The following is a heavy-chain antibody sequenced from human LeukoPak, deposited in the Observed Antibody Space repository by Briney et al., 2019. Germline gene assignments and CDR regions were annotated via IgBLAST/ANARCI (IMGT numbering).Heavy chain of an antibody. J-gene: IGHJ4*02. CDR3: AREYYDYVWGSYQ. Sequence: GGSLRLSRAASGFTFSSYSMNWVRQAPGKGLEWVSSISSSSSYIYYADSVKGRFTISRDNAKNSLYLQMNSLRAEDTAVYYCAREYYDYVWGSYQWGQGTLVTVSS. CDR2: ISSSSSYI. V-gene: IGHV3-21*01. CDR1: GFTFSSYS. D-gene: IGHD3-16*01.